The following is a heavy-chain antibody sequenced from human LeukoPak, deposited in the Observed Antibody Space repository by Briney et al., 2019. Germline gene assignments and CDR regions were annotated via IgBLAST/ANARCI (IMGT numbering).Heavy chain of an antibody. CDR2: VSYSGST. J-gene: IGHJ4*02. CDR1: GGSMSIYY. CDR3: ARHRYVGRLSPFDY. Sequence: KPSETLSLTCSVAGGSMSIYYWSWIRQPPGKGLEWIGYVSYSGSTNYNPSLKSRVTISVDTSKNQFSLKLSSVTAADTAVYYCARHRYVGRLSPFDYWGQGTLVTVSS. V-gene: IGHV4-59*01. D-gene: IGHD3-9*01.